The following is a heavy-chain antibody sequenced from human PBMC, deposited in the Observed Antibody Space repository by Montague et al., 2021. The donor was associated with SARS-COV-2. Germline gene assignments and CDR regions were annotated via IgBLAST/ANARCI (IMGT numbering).Heavy chain of an antibody. CDR2: TYYRSKWYN. V-gene: IGHV6-1*01. CDR1: GDSVSSNIAT. CDR3: ARIPVGSNYYFDY. D-gene: IGHD4-11*01. Sequence: CAISGDSVSSNIATWNWLRQSPSRGLEWLGRTYYRSKWYNDYAESVKSRITIDPDTSKHQFSLHLNSVTPEGTAVYYCARIPVGSNYYFDYWGQGTLVTVSS. J-gene: IGHJ4*02.